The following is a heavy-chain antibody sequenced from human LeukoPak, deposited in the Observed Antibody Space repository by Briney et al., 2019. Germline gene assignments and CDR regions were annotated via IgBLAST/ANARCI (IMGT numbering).Heavy chain of an antibody. CDR3: ARDRPGGFDP. CDR1: GFTFSSYW. V-gene: IGHV3-74*01. D-gene: IGHD3-16*01. CDR2: INTDGSST. J-gene: IGHJ5*02. Sequence: GGSLRLSCTASGFTFSSYWMHWIRQLPGKGLVWVSRINTDGSSTSYADSVKGRFTISRDNAKNTLYLQMNSLRAEDTAVYYCARDRPGGFDPWGQGTLVTVSS.